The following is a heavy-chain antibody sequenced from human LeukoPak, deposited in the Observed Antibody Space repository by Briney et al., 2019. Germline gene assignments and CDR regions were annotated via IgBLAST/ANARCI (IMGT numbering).Heavy chain of an antibody. J-gene: IGHJ6*02. Sequence: GGSLRLSCAASGFTFSSYGMHWVRQAPGKGLEWVAVISYDGSNKYYADSVKGRFTISRDNSKNTLYLQMNSLRAEDTAVYYCAKDELARYFYYCYYGMDVWSQGTTVTVSS. CDR3: AKDELARYFYYCYYGMDV. CDR1: GFTFSSYG. V-gene: IGHV3-30*18. CDR2: ISYDGSNK. D-gene: IGHD3-9*01.